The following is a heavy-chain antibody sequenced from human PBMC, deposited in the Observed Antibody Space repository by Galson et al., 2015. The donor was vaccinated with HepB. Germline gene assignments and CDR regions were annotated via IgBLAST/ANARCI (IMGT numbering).Heavy chain of an antibody. CDR1: GFTFSGSA. D-gene: IGHD6-6*01. J-gene: IGHJ4*02. CDR3: TRRSIDSSAGNFDY. Sequence: SLRLSCAASGFTFSGSAMHWVRQASGKGLEWVGRIRSKANSYATAYAASVKGRFTISRDDSKNTAYLQMNSLKIEDTAVYYCTRRSIDSSAGNFDYWGQGTLVTVSS. V-gene: IGHV3-73*01. CDR2: IRSKANSYAT.